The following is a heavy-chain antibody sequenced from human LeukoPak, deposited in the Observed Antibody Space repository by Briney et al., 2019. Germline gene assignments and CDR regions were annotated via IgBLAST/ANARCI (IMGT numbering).Heavy chain of an antibody. CDR2: VSGGGGTT. CDR1: GFTFSSYT. J-gene: IGHJ6*03. CDR3: ARDWYSSSWYSGDYYYYMDV. Sequence: PGGSLRLSCAASGFTFSSYTMSWVRQAPGKGLEWVSTVSGGGGTTYYADSVKGRFTISRDNAKNSLYLQMNSLRAEDTAVYYCARDWYSSSWYSGDYYYYMDVWGKGTTVTISS. V-gene: IGHV3-21*01. D-gene: IGHD6-13*01.